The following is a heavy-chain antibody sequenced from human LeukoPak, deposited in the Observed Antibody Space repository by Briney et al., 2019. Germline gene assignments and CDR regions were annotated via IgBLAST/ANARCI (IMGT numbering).Heavy chain of an antibody. Sequence: GGSLRLSCAASGFTVSSDYMSWVRQAPGKGLEWVSVIYSAGSTFYSDSVKGRFTISRDDSKNTLYLQMDSLRDENTAVYYCARDSGKDYYMDVWGKGTTVTVSS. D-gene: IGHD4-23*01. CDR3: ARDSGKDYYMDV. J-gene: IGHJ6*03. V-gene: IGHV3-53*01. CDR2: IYSAGST. CDR1: GFTVSSDY.